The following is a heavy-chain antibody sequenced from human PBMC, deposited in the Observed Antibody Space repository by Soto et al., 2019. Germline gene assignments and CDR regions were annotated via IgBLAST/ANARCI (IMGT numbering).Heavy chain of an antibody. CDR2: ISTNNGKT. V-gene: IGHV1-18*04. CDR1: GYSFISYG. J-gene: IGHJ6*02. CDR3: ARRSGESGIYYYNGMGV. D-gene: IGHD3-10*01. Sequence: ASVKVSCKAVGYSFISYGISWVRQAPGQGLEWMGWISTNNGKTNYAQKFQGRVTMTTDISTSIAYMELRSLRSDDTAVYFCARRSGESGIYYYNGMGVWGQGTTVTVSS.